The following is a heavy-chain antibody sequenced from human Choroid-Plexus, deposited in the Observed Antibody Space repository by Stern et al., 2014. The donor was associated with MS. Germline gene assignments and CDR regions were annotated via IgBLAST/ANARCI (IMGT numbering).Heavy chain of an antibody. V-gene: IGHV3-30*18. Sequence: VQLVESGGGVVQPGRPLRLSCVASGFTLGSCAMHWVRQAPGKGLEWVAGVSYDGSNKYYADSVKGRFTISRDNSQNTLYMQMSSLRPEDTAVYYCAKERQYLTYFFDHWGQGSLVTVSS. D-gene: IGHD2/OR15-2a*01. CDR2: VSYDGSNK. J-gene: IGHJ5*02. CDR3: AKERQYLTYFFDH. CDR1: GFTLGSCA.